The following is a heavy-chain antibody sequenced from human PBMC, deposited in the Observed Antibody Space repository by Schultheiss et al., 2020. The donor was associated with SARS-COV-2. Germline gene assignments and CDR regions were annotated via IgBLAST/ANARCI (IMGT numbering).Heavy chain of an antibody. Sequence: SQTLSLTCTVSGGSISSYYWSWIRQHPGKGLEWIGYIYYSGSTYYNPSLKSRVTISVDTSKNQFSLKLSSVTAADTAVYYCARVVVAATLGWFDPWGQGTLVTVSS. V-gene: IGHV4-31*03. D-gene: IGHD2-15*01. CDR2: IYYSGST. CDR3: ARVVVAATLGWFDP. J-gene: IGHJ5*02. CDR1: GGSISSYY.